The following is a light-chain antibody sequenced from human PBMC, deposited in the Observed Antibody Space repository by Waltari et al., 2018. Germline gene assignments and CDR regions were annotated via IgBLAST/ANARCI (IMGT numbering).Light chain of an antibody. V-gene: IGKV3-20*01. CDR2: GAS. Sequence: EIVLTQSPGPLSLSPSERATLSCRASQSVSSSYLAWYQQKPGEAPRLLIYGASSRATGIPDRFSGSGSGTDFTLTISRLEPEDFAVYYCQQYGSSPCFGQGTKLEIK. CDR3: QQYGSSPC. CDR1: QSVSSSY. J-gene: IGKJ2*03.